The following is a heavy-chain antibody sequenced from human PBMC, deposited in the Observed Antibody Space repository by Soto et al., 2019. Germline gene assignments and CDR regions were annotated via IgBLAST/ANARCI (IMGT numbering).Heavy chain of an antibody. CDR3: ARGVNNYDFSATHLDY. CDR2: INHSGST. CDR1: GGSFSGYY. J-gene: IGHJ4*02. V-gene: IGHV4-34*01. Sequence: SETLSLTCAVYGGSFSGYYWSWIRQPPGKGLEWIGEINHSGSTNYNPSLKSRVTISVDTSNNQFSLKLSSVTAADTAVYYCARGVNNYDFSATHLDYCGQGTLVTVSS. D-gene: IGHD3-3*01.